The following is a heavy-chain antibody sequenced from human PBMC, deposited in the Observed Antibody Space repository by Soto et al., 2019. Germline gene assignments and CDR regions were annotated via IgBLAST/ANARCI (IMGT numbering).Heavy chain of an antibody. V-gene: IGHV1-69*13. CDR1: GGTFSSYA. J-gene: IGHJ6*02. CDR2: IIPIFGTA. CDR3: ARPTMVQGADYYYSGTDV. D-gene: IGHD3-10*01. Sequence: TAKVSCKASGGTFSSYAISWVRQAPGQGLEWMGGIIPIFGTANYAQKFQGRVTITADESTSTAYMELSSLRSEDTAVYYCARPTMVQGADYYYSGTDVWGQGTTVTVS.